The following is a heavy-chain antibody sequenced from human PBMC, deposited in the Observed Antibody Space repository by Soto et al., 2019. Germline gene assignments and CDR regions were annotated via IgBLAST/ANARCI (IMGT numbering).Heavy chain of an antibody. CDR1: GFTLRSYG. Sequence: GGSLRLSCAASGFTLRSYGMSWVRQAPGKGLEWVSAVSPNGQGIYYADSVRGRFTISRDISKNTVFLHMDSLRAEDTAVYYCAKDRDDPRDHFHDWGQGTLVTVSS. CDR2: VSPNGQGI. V-gene: IGHV3-23*01. CDR3: AKDRDDPRDHFHD. D-gene: IGHD3-3*01. J-gene: IGHJ4*02.